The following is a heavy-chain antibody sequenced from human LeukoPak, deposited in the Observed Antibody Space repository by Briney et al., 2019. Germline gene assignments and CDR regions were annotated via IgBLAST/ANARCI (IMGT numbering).Heavy chain of an antibody. CDR1: GVSISSNNW. J-gene: IGHJ4*02. D-gene: IGHD2-15*01. CDR3: ASNTIGYSLPDY. CDR2: IQHSGSS. V-gene: IGHV4-4*02. Sequence: SGTLSLTCALSGVSISSNNWWTWVRQPPGKGLEWIWEIQHSGSSNYNPSLKSRATISVDKSKNQFSLKLSFVTAADTAVYYCASNTIGYSLPDYWGQGTLVTVSS.